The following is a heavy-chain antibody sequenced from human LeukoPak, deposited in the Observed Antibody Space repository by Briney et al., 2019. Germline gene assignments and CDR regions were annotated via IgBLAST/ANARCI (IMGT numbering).Heavy chain of an antibody. D-gene: IGHD3-10*01. CDR3: ATRDITMVRGVIITTPYYMDV. V-gene: IGHV1-8*01. CDR1: GYTFTSYD. J-gene: IGHJ6*03. Sequence: ASVKVSCKASGYTFTSYDINWVRQATGQGLEWMGWMNPNSGNTGYAQKFQGRVTMTRNTSISTAYMELSSLRSEDTAVYYCATRDITMVRGVIITTPYYMDVWGKGTTVTISS. CDR2: MNPNSGNT.